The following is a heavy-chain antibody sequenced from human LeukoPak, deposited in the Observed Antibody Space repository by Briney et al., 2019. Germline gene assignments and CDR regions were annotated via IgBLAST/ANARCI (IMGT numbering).Heavy chain of an antibody. Sequence: SETLSLTCAVYGGSFSGYYWSWIRQPPGKGLEWIGEINHSGSTNYNPSLKSRVTISVDTSKNQFSLKLSSVTAADTAVYYCAREVYYGDYWYFDLWGRGTLVTVSS. CDR1: GGSFSGYY. CDR3: AREVYYGDYWYFDL. CDR2: INHSGST. J-gene: IGHJ2*01. D-gene: IGHD4-17*01. V-gene: IGHV4-34*01.